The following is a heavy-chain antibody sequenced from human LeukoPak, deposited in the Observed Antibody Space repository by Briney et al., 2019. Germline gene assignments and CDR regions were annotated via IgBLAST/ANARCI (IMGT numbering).Heavy chain of an antibody. J-gene: IGHJ4*02. CDR3: ARDQYNTWSRRGNFDS. D-gene: IGHD3-3*01. CDR2: IKLDGSEK. CDR1: GFTFGKYW. V-gene: IGHV3-7*03. Sequence: GGSLRLSCVASGFTFGKYWMSWVRQAPGKGLEWVANIKLDGSEKNYVDSVKGRFTISRDNTKNSLYLQMNSLRAEDTAVFYCARDQYNTWSRRGNFDSWGQGTLVIVSS.